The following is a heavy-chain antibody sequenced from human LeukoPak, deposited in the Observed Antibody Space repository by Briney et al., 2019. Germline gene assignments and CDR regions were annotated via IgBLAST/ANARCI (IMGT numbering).Heavy chain of an antibody. CDR1: GATFSSYA. V-gene: IGHV1-69*05. D-gene: IGHD5-24*01. Sequence: ASVKVSCKASGATFSSYAISWVRQAPGQGLEWMGGINPIFGIANYAQKFQGRVTITTDESTSTAYMELSSLRSENTAVYYCARGDGYNAMNYYFDYWGQGTLVTVSS. CDR3: ARGDGYNAMNYYFDY. CDR2: INPIFGIA. J-gene: IGHJ4*02.